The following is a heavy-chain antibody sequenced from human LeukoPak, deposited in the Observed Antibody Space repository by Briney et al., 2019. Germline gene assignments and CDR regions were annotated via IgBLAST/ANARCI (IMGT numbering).Heavy chain of an antibody. J-gene: IGHJ4*02. CDR2: ISSNSDNT. CDR1: GYTFTSYG. D-gene: IGHD2/OR15-2a*01. CDR3: ARDLRAELSHLSESDY. Sequence: ASVKVSCKATGYTFTSYGISWVRQAPGQGREWRGGISSNSDNTNYAQKLQGRVTMTTDTSTSTAYMELRSLRSDDTAVYYCARDLRAELSHLSESDYWGQGTLVTVSS. V-gene: IGHV1-18*01.